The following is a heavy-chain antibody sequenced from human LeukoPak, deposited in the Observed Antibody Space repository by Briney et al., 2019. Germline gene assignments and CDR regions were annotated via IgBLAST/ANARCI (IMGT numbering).Heavy chain of an antibody. Sequence: GGSLRLSCAASGFTFSSYSMNWVRQAPGKGLEWVAVISYDGSNKYYADSVKGRFTISRDNSKNTLYLQMNSLRAEDTAVYYCANLFGDYWGQGTLVTVSS. CDR2: ISYDGSNK. CDR3: ANLFGDY. CDR1: GFTFSSYS. D-gene: IGHD3-16*01. V-gene: IGHV3-30*18. J-gene: IGHJ4*02.